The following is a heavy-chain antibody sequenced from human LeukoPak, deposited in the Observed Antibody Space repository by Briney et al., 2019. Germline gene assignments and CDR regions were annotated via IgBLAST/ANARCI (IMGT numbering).Heavy chain of an antibody. D-gene: IGHD6-13*01. Sequence: GGSLRLSCAASGFTFSSYAMHWVRQAPGKGLEWVAVISYDGSNKYYADSVKGRFTISRDNPKNTLYLQMNSLRAEDTALYYCATRVTADSYEAFDIWGQGTMLTVSS. CDR1: GFTFSSYA. CDR2: ISYDGSNK. CDR3: ATRVTADSYEAFDI. V-gene: IGHV3-30*04. J-gene: IGHJ3*02.